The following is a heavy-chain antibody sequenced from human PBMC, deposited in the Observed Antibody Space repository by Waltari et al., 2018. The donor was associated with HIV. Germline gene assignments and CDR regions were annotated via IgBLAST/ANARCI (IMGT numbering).Heavy chain of an antibody. D-gene: IGHD3-3*01. J-gene: IGHJ1*01. CDR1: GFTIDDYG. V-gene: IGHV3-20*04. CDR3: VRDSDGSGYDI. Sequence: DVRLVESGGEVVRPGASLRLSCVASGFTIDDYGMAWVRQRPGQGLGWVFDIEWNGGSANYGDSVKGRFTVVRDNPKASLYLQMNNLRDEDTGLYYCVRDSDGSGYDIWGRGTLVTVFS. CDR2: IEWNGGSA.